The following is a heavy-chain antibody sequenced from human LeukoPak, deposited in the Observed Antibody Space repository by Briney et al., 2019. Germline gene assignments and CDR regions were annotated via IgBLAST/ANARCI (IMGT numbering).Heavy chain of an antibody. Sequence: GGSLRLSCAASGFTFSGYPIHWVRQAPGKGLEWVAVISYDGSNKYYADSVKGRFTISRDNSKHTLYLQMNSLRAEDTAVYYCARGGLSIMGYWGQGTLVTVSS. D-gene: IGHD2/OR15-2a*01. J-gene: IGHJ4*02. CDR2: ISYDGSNK. V-gene: IGHV3-30-3*01. CDR1: GFTFSGYP. CDR3: ARGGLSIMGY.